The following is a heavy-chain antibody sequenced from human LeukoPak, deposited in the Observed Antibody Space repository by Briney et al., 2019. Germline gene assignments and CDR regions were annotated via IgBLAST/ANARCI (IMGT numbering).Heavy chain of an antibody. Sequence: GGSLRLSCAASGFTFSSYAMSWVRQAPGKGLEWVSAISGSGGSTYYADSVKGRFTISRDNSKNTLYLQMDSLRAEDTAVYYCAKAYQLLSAFDYWGQGTLVTVSS. V-gene: IGHV3-23*01. J-gene: IGHJ4*02. CDR1: GFTFSSYA. CDR3: AKAYQLLSAFDY. CDR2: ISGSGGST. D-gene: IGHD2-2*01.